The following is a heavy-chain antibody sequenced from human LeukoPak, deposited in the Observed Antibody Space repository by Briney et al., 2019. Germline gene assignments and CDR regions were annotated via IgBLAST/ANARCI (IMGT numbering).Heavy chain of an antibody. CDR3: ALDFGGYCSGGSCYSGWSDY. CDR2: IISSGTYI. Sequence: PGGSLRLSCAASGFTFSSYSLNWVRQAPGKGLEWVSSIISSGTYIYYADSVKGRFTISRVNAKNSIYLQLNSLIGEDTAVYYCALDFGGYCSGGSCYSGWSDYWGQGTLVTVSS. J-gene: IGHJ4*02. V-gene: IGHV3-21*01. D-gene: IGHD2-15*01. CDR1: GFTFSSYS.